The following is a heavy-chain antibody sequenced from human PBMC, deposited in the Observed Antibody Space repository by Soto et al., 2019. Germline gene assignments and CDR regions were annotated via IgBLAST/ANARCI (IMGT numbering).Heavy chain of an antibody. CDR2: IYHSGST. D-gene: IGHD3-10*01. CDR1: GGSISSSNW. J-gene: IGHJ6*02. CDR3: ARDTMVRGFLYGMEV. V-gene: IGHV4-4*02. Sequence: SETLSLTCAVSGGSISSSNWWSWVRQPPGKGLEWIGEIYHSGSTNYNPSLKSRVTISVDKSKNQFSLKLSSVTAADTAVYYCARDTMVRGFLYGMEVWGQGTTVTVSS.